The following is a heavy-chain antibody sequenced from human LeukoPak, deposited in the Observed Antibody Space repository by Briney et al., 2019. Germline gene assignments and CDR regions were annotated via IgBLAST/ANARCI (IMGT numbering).Heavy chain of an antibody. CDR3: ASRLFNHYGDRPKGAFDI. Sequence: ASVKVSCKASGYTFTSYGISWVRQAPGQGLEWMGWISAYNGNTNYAQKLQGRVTMTTDTSTSTAYMELRSLRSDDTAVYYCASRLFNHYGDRPKGAFDIWGQGTMVTVSS. CDR1: GYTFTSYG. V-gene: IGHV1-18*01. CDR2: ISAYNGNT. J-gene: IGHJ3*02. D-gene: IGHD4-17*01.